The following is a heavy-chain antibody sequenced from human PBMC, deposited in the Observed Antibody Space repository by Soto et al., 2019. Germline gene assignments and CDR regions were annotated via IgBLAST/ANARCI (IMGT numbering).Heavy chain of an antibody. CDR3: ARDDFWTGRFDY. Sequence: SETLSLTCTVSGGSISSYYWSWIRQPPGKGLEWIGYIYYSGSTNYNPSLKSRVTISVDTSKNQFSLKLSSVTAADTAVYYCARDDFWTGRFDYWGQGTLVTVSS. J-gene: IGHJ4*02. D-gene: IGHD3-3*01. V-gene: IGHV4-59*12. CDR2: IYYSGST. CDR1: GGSISSYY.